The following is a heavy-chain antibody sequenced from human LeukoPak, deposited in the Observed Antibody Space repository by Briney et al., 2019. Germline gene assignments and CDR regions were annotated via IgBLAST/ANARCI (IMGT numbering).Heavy chain of an antibody. CDR1: GGSFSGYY. CDR3: ARFLYYGSGSYYWFDP. J-gene: IGHJ5*02. D-gene: IGHD3-10*01. CDR2: INHSGST. Sequence: SETLSLTCAVYGGSFSGYYWSWIRQPPGKGLEWIGEINHSGSTNYNPSLKSRVTISVDTSKNQFSLKLSSVTAADTAVYYCARFLYYGSGSYYWFDPWGQGTLVTVSP. V-gene: IGHV4-34*01.